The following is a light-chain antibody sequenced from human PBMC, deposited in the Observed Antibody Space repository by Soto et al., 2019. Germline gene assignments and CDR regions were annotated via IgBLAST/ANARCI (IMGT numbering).Light chain of an antibody. CDR1: SSNIGAGYD. J-gene: IGLJ2*01. Sequence: QSVLTQPPSVSGAPGQRVTISCTGSSSNIGAGYDVHWYQQLPGTAPKLLIFGNNNRPSGVPGRFSGSKSGTSASLAITGLQAEDEADYYCQSYDSSLSVVVFGGGTKLTGL. CDR3: QSYDSSLSVVV. V-gene: IGLV1-40*01. CDR2: GNN.